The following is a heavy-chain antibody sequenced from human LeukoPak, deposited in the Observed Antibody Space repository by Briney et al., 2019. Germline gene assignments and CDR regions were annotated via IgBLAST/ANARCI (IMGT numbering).Heavy chain of an antibody. CDR2: VSFQGSNK. D-gene: IGHD3-10*01. CDR1: GFTFSRYG. Sequence: GGSLRLSCAASGFTFSRYGMHWVRQAPGKGLEWVAVVSFQGSNKYYADSVKGRFTISRDNSKNTLSLQMNSLRAEDTAVYYCAKDMGYYYGSGSYPPENDYWGQGTLVTVSS. CDR3: AKDMGYYYGSGSYPPENDY. J-gene: IGHJ4*02. V-gene: IGHV3-30*18.